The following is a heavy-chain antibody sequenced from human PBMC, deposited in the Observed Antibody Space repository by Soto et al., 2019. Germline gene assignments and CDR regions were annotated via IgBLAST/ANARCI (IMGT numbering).Heavy chain of an antibody. CDR1: GFSRSTSGVA. V-gene: IGHV2-5*01. D-gene: IGHD3-10*01. Sequence: QITLKESGPTLMKPTQTLTLSCAFSGFSRSTSGVAVGWVRQPPGKALEWRALIFSNEDKCYSTSLMSRITIRKDTSRNPVVLTRSNIAAVDTATYCWSHLEGSELYGMDVWGQGTTVTVSS. CDR3: SHLEGSELYGMDV. CDR2: IFSNEDK. J-gene: IGHJ6*02.